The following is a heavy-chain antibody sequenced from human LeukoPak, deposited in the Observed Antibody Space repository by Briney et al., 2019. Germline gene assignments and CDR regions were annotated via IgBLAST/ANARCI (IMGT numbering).Heavy chain of an antibody. Sequence: SVKVSCKASGFTFTSTAVQWVRQARGQRLEWIGWILVGSGNTNYAQMFQERVTLTWDVSTSTAYMVLSSLRSEDAAIYYCASDPPYTSSSAWWGQGTLVTVSS. CDR3: ASDPPYTSSSAW. V-gene: IGHV1-58*01. J-gene: IGHJ4*02. D-gene: IGHD2-2*01. CDR1: GFTFTSTA. CDR2: ILVGSGNT.